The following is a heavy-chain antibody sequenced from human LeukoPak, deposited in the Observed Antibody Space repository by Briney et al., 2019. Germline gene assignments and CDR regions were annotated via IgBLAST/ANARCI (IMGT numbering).Heavy chain of an antibody. D-gene: IGHD3-10*01. J-gene: IGHJ4*02. Sequence: SETLPLTCTVSGGSVSSYYWRWIRQPAGKGLEWIGRIYSSGSTNYNSSLEGRVTISVDESKNRFSLRSRSMTAADTVVYFCARGGGRATLDYWGQGTLVTVSS. CDR3: ARGGGRATLDY. CDR1: GGSVSSYY. V-gene: IGHV4-4*07. CDR2: IYSSGST.